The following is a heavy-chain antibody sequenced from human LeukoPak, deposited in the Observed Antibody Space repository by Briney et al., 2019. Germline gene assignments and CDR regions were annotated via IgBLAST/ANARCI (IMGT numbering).Heavy chain of an antibody. V-gene: IGHV1-69*01. CDR1: GGTFSSYA. J-gene: IGHJ6*02. CDR3: AREGWFGEFDDYYYYYGMDV. CDR2: IIPIFGTA. Sequence: GASVKVSCKASGGTFSSYAISWVRQAPGQGLEWMGGIIPIFGTANYAQKFQGRVTITADESTSTAYMELSSLRSEDTAVYYCAREGWFGEFDDYYYYYGMDVWGQGTTVTVSS. D-gene: IGHD3-10*01.